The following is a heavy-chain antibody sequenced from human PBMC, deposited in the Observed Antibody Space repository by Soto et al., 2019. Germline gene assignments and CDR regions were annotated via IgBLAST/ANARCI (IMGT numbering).Heavy chain of an antibody. CDR3: ARWASGSYYYYYGMDV. D-gene: IGHD1-26*01. CDR2: IIPIFGTA. V-gene: IGHV1-69*13. J-gene: IGHJ6*02. CDR1: GGTFSSYA. Sequence: SVKVSCKASGGTFSSYAISWVRQAPGQGLEWMGGIIPIFGTANYAQKFQGRVTITADESTSTAYMELSSLRSEDTAVYYCARWASGSYYYYYGMDVWAQGNTVTVSS.